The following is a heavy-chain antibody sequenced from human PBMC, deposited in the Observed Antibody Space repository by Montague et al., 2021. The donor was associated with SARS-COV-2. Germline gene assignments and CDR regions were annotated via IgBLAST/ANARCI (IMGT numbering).Heavy chain of an antibody. V-gene: IGHV6-1*01. CDR3: ARGWNYAFDI. CDR2: TYYGTSWNT. J-gene: IGHJ3*02. CDR1: GDSVSGHSPA. D-gene: IGHD1-7*01. Sequence: CAISGDSVSGHSPAWNWNRQAPSTGLEWVGRTYYGTSWNTDYAVSVKSRITISPDTSKNQFSLHLNSVTPEDTAVYYCARGWNYAFDIWSQGTMVTVSS.